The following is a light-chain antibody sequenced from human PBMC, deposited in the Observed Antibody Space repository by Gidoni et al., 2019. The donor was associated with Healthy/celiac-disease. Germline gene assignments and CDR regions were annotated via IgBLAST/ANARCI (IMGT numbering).Light chain of an antibody. V-gene: IGLV1-47*01. CDR2: RNN. Sequence: QSVLTQPPSASGTPGQGVTSSCSGSSSHIGSNYVYWYQQLPGTAPQLLIYRNNHRPSGVPARFSCSKSGTAASLAISGLRSEAEADYYCAAWADSLSGPVFGGGTKLTVL. CDR3: AAWADSLSGPV. J-gene: IGLJ3*02. CDR1: SSHIGSNY.